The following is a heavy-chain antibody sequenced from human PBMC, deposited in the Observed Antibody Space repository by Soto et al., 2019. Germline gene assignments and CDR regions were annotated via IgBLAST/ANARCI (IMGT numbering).Heavy chain of an antibody. Sequence: QVQLQQWGAGLLKPSETLSLTCAVYGGSFSGYYWSWIRQPPGKGLEWIGEINHSGSTNYNPSLKSRGTISVDTSKNQFSLTLSSVTAADTAVYYCASYDFWSGYHTGGYWGQGTLVTVSS. D-gene: IGHD3-3*01. J-gene: IGHJ4*02. V-gene: IGHV4-34*01. CDR2: INHSGST. CDR3: ASYDFWSGYHTGGY. CDR1: GGSFSGYY.